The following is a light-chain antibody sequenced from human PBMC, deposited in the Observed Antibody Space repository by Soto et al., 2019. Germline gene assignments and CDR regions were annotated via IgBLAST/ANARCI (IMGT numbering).Light chain of an antibody. CDR2: EVT. CDR3: SSHTSGDTRA. CDR1: SSDVGGYDY. V-gene: IGLV2-14*01. Sequence: QSVLTQPASVSGSPGQSIAISCTGTSSDVGGYDYVSWYQQHPDKAPKLIIYEVTKRPSGVSNRFSGSKSGNTASLTISGLQPDDEADYYCSSHTSGDTRAFGSGTKVTVL. J-gene: IGLJ1*01.